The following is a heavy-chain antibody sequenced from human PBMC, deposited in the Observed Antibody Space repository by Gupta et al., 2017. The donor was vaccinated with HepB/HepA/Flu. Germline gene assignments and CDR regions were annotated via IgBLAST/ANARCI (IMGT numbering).Heavy chain of an antibody. CDR2: ITNNGGRK. CDR1: GSTFSSYA. J-gene: IGHJ4*02. Sequence: DVHLLESGVGLVQPVGSLTISCDASGSTFSSYAMSWVCQAPGKGLEWVSSITNNGGRKENTESVKGRLTISRDNPKTTLYLQMNSLRAEDTAVYYCARESGNNWGYFEDWGQRTLVTVSS. V-gene: IGHV3-23*01. D-gene: IGHD1-1*01. CDR3: ARESGNNWGYFED.